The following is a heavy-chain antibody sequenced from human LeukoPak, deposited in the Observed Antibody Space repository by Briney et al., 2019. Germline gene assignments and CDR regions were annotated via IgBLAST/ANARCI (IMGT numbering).Heavy chain of an antibody. D-gene: IGHD3-22*01. CDR3: AYYYDSSGYFY. J-gene: IGHJ4*02. V-gene: IGHV3-23*01. CDR1: GFTFSNYA. Sequence: GGSLRLSCVASGFTFSNYAMTWVRQAPGKGLEWVSTISGSGGTTNYADSVKGRFTISRDSSKNTLYLQMNSLRAEDTAVYYCAYYYDSSGYFYWGQGTLVTVSS. CDR2: ISGSGGTT.